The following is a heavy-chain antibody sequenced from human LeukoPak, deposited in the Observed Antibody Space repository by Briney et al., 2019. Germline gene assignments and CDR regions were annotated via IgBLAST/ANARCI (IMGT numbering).Heavy chain of an antibody. CDR1: GGSISSGDYY. CDR2: IYYSGST. J-gene: IGHJ6*02. CDR3: ARGLTTVTTENYYYYGMDV. D-gene: IGHD4-17*01. Sequence: SETLSLTCTVSGGSISSGDYYWSWIRQPPGKGLEWIGYIYYSGSTYYNPSLKSRATISVDTSKNQFSLKLSSVTAADTAVYYCARGLTTVTTENYYYYGMDVWGQGTTVTVSS. V-gene: IGHV4-30-4*01.